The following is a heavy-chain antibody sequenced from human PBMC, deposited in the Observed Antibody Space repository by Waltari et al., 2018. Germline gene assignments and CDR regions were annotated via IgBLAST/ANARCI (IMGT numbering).Heavy chain of an antibody. D-gene: IGHD2-21*01. Sequence: EVHLVESGGDLVQPGGSLRLSCLASEFTFCTSWMSWVRQSPGKGLELVANIRQDGNDKNHVDSVKGRFTISRDNAKNSLFLQMNSLRVEDTAVYYCVRGSGWGSDSEWWGQGSLVTVSS. CDR1: EFTFCTSW. J-gene: IGHJ4*02. CDR2: IRQDGNDK. V-gene: IGHV3-7*01. CDR3: VRGSGWGSDSEW.